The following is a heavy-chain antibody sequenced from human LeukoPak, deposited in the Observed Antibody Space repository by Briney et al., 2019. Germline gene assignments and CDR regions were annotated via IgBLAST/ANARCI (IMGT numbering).Heavy chain of an antibody. CDR3: ARVRKWLQGATTFDY. J-gene: IGHJ4*02. CDR2: IYYSGST. V-gene: IGHV4-59*01. D-gene: IGHD3-22*01. Sequence: TSETLSLTCTVSGGSISSYYWSWIRQPPGKGLEWIGYIYYSGSTNYNPSLKSRVTISVDTSKNQFSLKLSSVTAADTAVYYCARVRKWLQGATTFDYWGQGTLVTVSS. CDR1: GGSISSYY.